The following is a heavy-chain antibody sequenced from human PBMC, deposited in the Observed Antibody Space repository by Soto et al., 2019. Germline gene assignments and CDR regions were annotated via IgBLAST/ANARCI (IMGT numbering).Heavy chain of an antibody. J-gene: IGHJ5*02. CDR3: ARGIAAAKNWFDP. D-gene: IGHD6-13*01. CDR2: VSMDSDTI. CDR1: GFDFSTYS. V-gene: IGHV3-48*04. Sequence: GGSLRLSCKASGFDFSTYSMNWVRQAPGKGLEWIASVSMDSDTIHYADSVKGRFTISRDNAKNTLYLQMNSLRAEDTAVYYCARGIAAAKNWFDPWGQGTLVTVSS.